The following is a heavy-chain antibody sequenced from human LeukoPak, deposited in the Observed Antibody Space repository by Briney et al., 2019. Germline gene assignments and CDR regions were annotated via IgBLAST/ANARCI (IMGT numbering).Heavy chain of an antibody. V-gene: IGHV3-23*01. CDR3: AKVLAYYFDY. Sequence: PGGSLRLSCGASGFTFSSYAMSWVRQAPGKGLEWVSATGSGTYYADSVKGRFTISRDNSKNTLYLQMNSLRAEDTAVYYCAKVLAYYFDYWGQGTLVTVSS. CDR1: GFTFSSYA. CDR2: TGSGT. J-gene: IGHJ4*02.